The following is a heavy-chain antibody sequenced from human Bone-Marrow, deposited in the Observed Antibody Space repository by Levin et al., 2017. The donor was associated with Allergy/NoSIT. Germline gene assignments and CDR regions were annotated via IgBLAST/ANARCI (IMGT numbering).Heavy chain of an antibody. CDR1: GFTFSNYA. CDR3: AKDRDFYGSGSLGN. V-gene: IGHV3-23*01. J-gene: IGHJ4*02. CDR2: ISGSGDST. D-gene: IGHD3-10*01. Sequence: GGSLRLSCAASGFTFSNYAMSWVRQSPGKGLEWVSGISGSGDSTYDGDSVKGRFTISRDNSKNTLYLQMNSLRAEDTAVYYCAKDRDFYGSGSLGNWGQGTLVTVSS.